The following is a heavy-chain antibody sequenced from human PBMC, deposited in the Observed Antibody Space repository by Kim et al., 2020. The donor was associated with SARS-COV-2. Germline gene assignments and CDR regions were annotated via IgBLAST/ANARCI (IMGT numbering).Heavy chain of an antibody. D-gene: IGHD6-19*01. Sequence: GGSLRLSCAASGFTFSGSTMHWVRQASGKGLEWVGLIRSKANNYATAYAASVKNRFTISRDDSKSTAYLQMNSLKTEDTAVYYCTRVNPTAGGWYDAFDIWGQGTKVTVSS. CDR3: TRVNPTAGGWYDAFDI. CDR1: GFTFSGST. CDR2: IRSKANNYAT. V-gene: IGHV3-73*01. J-gene: IGHJ3*02.